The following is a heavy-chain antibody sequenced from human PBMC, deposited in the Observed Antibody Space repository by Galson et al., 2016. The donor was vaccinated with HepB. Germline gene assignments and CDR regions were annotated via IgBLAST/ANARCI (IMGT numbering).Heavy chain of an antibody. V-gene: IGHV1-3*01. J-gene: IGHJ1*01. D-gene: IGHD2-2*01. Sequence: SVKVSCKASGYTLINYATHWVRQAPGQRLEWMGWINVGNGNTEYSQKFQGRVTITRDTSASTAYMELSSLRTEDTAVYYCARGFPAATIACWGKGTLATVSS. CDR2: INVGNGNT. CDR3: ARGFPAATIAC. CDR1: GYTLINYA.